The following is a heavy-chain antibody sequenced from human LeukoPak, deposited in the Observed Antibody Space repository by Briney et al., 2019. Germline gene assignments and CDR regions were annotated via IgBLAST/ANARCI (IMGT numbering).Heavy chain of an antibody. CDR3: ARALPRYTWNLDY. CDR2: IRYDGSNK. Sequence: PGGSLRLSCAASGFTFSSYGMHWVRQAPGKGLEWVAFIRYDGSNKYYADSVKGRFTISRDNSKNSLYLAMNSLRAEDTAVYYCARALPRYTWNLDYWGQGTLVTVSS. D-gene: IGHD1-20*01. V-gene: IGHV3-30*02. J-gene: IGHJ4*02. CDR1: GFTFSSYG.